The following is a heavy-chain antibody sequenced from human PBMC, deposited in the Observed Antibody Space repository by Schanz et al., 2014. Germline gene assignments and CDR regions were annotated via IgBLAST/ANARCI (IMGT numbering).Heavy chain of an antibody. CDR1: GGSFSAYH. CDR2: ISHDGTT. Sequence: QVQLQQWGAGLLKPSETLSLICVINGGSFSAYHWSWLRQSPGKGPEWIGEISHDGTTNYNPSLKSRVTRAGDTAKNQFALTLTYVTAADTAVRKCATGPSLGAGPPLDCHFVVDGWGQGTTVSVSS. CDR3: ATGPSLGAGPPLDCHFVVDG. V-gene: IGHV4-34*02. J-gene: IGHJ6*02. D-gene: IGHD1-26*01.